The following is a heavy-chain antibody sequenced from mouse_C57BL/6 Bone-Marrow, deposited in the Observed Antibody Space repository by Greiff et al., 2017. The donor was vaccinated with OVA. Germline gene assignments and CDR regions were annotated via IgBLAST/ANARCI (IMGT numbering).Heavy chain of an antibody. V-gene: IGHV14-4*01. D-gene: IGHD1-1*01. CDR3: TTGDTTVVEDYYYAMDY. Sequence: VQLQQSGAELVRPGASVKLSCTASGFNIKDDYMHWVKQRPEQGLEWIGWIDPENGDTEYASKFQGKATITADTSSDTAYLQLSSLTSEDTAVYYCTTGDTTVVEDYYYAMDYWGQGTSVTVSS. J-gene: IGHJ4*01. CDR1: GFNIKDDY. CDR2: IDPENGDT.